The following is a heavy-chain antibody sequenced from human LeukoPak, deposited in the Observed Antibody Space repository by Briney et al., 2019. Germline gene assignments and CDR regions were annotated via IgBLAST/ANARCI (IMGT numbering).Heavy chain of an antibody. CDR1: GFTFSSYG. Sequence: GGSLRLSCAASGFTFSSYGMHWVRHAPGKGLEWVAVISYDGSNKYYADSVKGRFTISRDNSKNTLYLQMNSLRAEDTAVYYCAKIQHKKSRAARLGGAADSWGPGTLVTVSS. CDR2: ISYDGSNK. CDR3: AKIQHKKSRAARLGGAADS. V-gene: IGHV3-30*18. D-gene: IGHD6-6*01. J-gene: IGHJ4*02.